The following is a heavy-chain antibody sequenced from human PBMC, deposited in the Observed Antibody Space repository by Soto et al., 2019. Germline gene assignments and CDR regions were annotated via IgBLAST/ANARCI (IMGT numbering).Heavy chain of an antibody. V-gene: IGHV4-59*08. CDR3: ARQGFGPLHGLVDV. Sequence: SETLSLTCTVSGGSISSYYWSWSRQSSGKRMEWIGYVHHSWGSSYNPSLQSRVAISLDTSKSQFSLKVTSVTATDTVVYYCARQGFGPLHGLVDVWGQGTTVTVSS. CDR1: GGSISSYY. J-gene: IGHJ6*02. D-gene: IGHD3-10*01. CDR2: VHHSWGS.